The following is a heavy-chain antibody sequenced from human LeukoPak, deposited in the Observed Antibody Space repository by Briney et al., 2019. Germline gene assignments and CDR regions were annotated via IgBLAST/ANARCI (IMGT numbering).Heavy chain of an antibody. V-gene: IGHV3-23*01. CDR2: ISGSGSDT. CDR1: GFTFSSYA. Sequence: GGSLRLSCAASGFTFSSYAMSWVRQAPGKGLEWVSVISGSGSDTYYADSVKGRFTISRDSSKNTLYLQMSSLRADDTAVYYCAKGGHFSCFDPWGQGTLVIVSS. CDR3: AKGGHFSCFDP. D-gene: IGHD1-26*01. J-gene: IGHJ5*02.